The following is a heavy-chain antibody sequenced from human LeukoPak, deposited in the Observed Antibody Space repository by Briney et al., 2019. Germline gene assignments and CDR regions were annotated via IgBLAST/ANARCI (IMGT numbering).Heavy chain of an antibody. J-gene: IGHJ6*02. Sequence: GSSLRLSCAASGFSFSSYAMHWVRQAPGTGLECLTSISKDGSNERYAHSVKARFTISRDNPKNTLYLQMNRMRAEETVVYYCAKDSSSSNYYYGLDVWGQGTTVTVSS. V-gene: IGHV3-30*18. D-gene: IGHD6-6*01. CDR2: ISKDGSNE. CDR3: AKDSSSSNYYYGLDV. CDR1: GFSFSSYA.